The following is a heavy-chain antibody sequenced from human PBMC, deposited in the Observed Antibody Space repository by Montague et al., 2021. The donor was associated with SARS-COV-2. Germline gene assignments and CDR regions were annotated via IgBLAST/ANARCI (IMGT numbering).Heavy chain of an antibody. V-gene: IGHV3-74*01. CDR3: ASLTVAVVGGAFDV. CDR2: INSDGSST. D-gene: IGHD6-13*01. Sequence: SLRLSCAASGFTFSSFWMHWVRQAPGKGLVWVSRINSDGSSTNYADSVKGRFTISRDNSKNTLYQQMNSLRAEDTAVYYCASLTVAVVGGAFDVWGQGTVVTVSS. CDR1: GFTFSSFW. J-gene: IGHJ3*01.